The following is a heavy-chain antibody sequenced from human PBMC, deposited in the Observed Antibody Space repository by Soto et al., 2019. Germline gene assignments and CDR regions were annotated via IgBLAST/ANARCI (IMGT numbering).Heavy chain of an antibody. D-gene: IGHD3-22*01. CDR2: MSPGGNSQ. CDR1: GFNFNIHA. Sequence: GSLRLSCAAPGFNFNIHALHWIRQAPGEGLEWVAVMSPGGNSQYYADSVKGRFTISRDTSKSTLYLQMTSLRPEDTAVYYCASGAAFYYDTSRYWGQGTLVTVSS. CDR3: ASGAAFYYDTSRY. J-gene: IGHJ4*02. V-gene: IGHV3-30-3*01.